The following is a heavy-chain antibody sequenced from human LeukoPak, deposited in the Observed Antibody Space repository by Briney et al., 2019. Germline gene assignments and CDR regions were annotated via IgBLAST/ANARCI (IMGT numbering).Heavy chain of an antibody. D-gene: IGHD3-10*01. CDR1: GFTFSSYG. Sequence: GGSLRLSCAASGFTFSSYGMHWVRQAPGKGLEWVAVISYDGSNKYYADSVKGRFTISRDNSKNTLYLQMNSLRAEDTAVYYCAKAATMDRAFFDYWGQGTLVTVSS. CDR3: AKAATMDRAFFDY. CDR2: ISYDGSNK. V-gene: IGHV3-30*18. J-gene: IGHJ4*02.